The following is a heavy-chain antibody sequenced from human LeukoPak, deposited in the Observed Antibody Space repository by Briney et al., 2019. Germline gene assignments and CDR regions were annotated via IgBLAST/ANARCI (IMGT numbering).Heavy chain of an antibody. CDR2: ISGSGGST. V-gene: IGHV3-23*01. CDR1: GFTFSSYA. D-gene: IGHD6-19*01. J-gene: IGHJ4*02. CDR3: VSVRSYSSGWYFDY. Sequence: GGSLRLSCAASGFTFSSYAMSWVRQAPGKGLEWVSAISGSGGSTYYADSVKGRFTISRDNAKNSLYLQMNSLRAEDTAVYYCVSVRSYSSGWYFDYWGQGTLVSVSS.